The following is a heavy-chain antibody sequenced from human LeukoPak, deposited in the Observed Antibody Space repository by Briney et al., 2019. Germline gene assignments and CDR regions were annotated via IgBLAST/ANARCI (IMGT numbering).Heavy chain of an antibody. D-gene: IGHD2-2*01. CDR3: ARLVPAAILVY. Sequence: SETLSLTCTVSGGSISSSSWYWGWIRQTRGRWLGWVGSMYYRGSAYNDPALKSRLTISVDTSKNQFSLKLSSVTAADTAVYYCARLVPAAILVYWGQGTLVTVSS. J-gene: IGHJ4*02. CDR2: MYYRGSA. CDR1: GGSISSSSWY. V-gene: IGHV4-39*01.